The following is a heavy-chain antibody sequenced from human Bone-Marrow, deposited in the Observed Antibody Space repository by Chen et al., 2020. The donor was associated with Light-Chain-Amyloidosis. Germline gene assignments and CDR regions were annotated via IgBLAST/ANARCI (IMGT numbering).Heavy chain of an antibody. CDR3: AKDGNWNYHWFDP. D-gene: IGHD1-7*01. V-gene: IGHV3-43*02. CDR1: GFTFDDYA. Sequence: EVQLVESGGGVVQPGGSLRLSCAAYGFTFDDYAMHWVRQAPGKGLEWVSLISGDGGNTYYADSVKGRFTISRDNSKNSLYLQMNSLRTEDTALYYCAKDGNWNYHWFDPWGQGTLVTVSS. J-gene: IGHJ5*02. CDR2: ISGDGGNT.